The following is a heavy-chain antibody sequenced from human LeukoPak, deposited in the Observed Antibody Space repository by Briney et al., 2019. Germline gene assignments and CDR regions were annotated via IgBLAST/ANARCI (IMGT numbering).Heavy chain of an antibody. Sequence: GASVKVSCKASGYTFTSYDINWVRQATGQGLEWMGWMNPNSGNTGYAQKFQGRVTITRNTSISTAYMELSSLRSEDTAVYYCATRSPTWSSGNYYYYYMDVWGKGTTVTVSS. V-gene: IGHV1-8*03. D-gene: IGHD3-10*01. CDR3: ATRSPTWSSGNYYYYYMDV. CDR2: MNPNSGNT. J-gene: IGHJ6*03. CDR1: GYTFTSYD.